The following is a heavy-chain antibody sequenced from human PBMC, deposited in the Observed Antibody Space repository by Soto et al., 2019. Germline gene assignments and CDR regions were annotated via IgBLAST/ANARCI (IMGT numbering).Heavy chain of an antibody. V-gene: IGHV4-34*01. CDR3: VGGRGRLVGFDY. Sequence: QVQLQQWGAGLLKPSETLSLTCGVNADSFSNYYWIWIRQPPGKGLEWIGEIDHSGNTNYSPSLKSRVSRSVDTSKNQCSLRLTSVTAADTAVYYCVGGRGRLVGFDYWGQGTLVTVSS. CDR1: ADSFSNYY. CDR2: IDHSGNT. D-gene: IGHD1-26*01. J-gene: IGHJ4*02.